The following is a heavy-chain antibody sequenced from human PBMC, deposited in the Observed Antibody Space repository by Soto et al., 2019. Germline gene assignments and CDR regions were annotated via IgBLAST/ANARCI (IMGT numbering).Heavy chain of an antibody. V-gene: IGHV3-23*01. CDR3: AKRRGAGGHFDY. Sequence: LRLACAASGFTFSIYAMGWVRQGPGKGLEWVAVVSIGGSTHYADSVRGRFTISRDDSKNTLSLQMNSLTAEDTAVYFCAKRRGAGGHFDYWGQGALVPVSS. CDR1: GFTFSIYA. J-gene: IGHJ4*02. D-gene: IGHD2-15*01. CDR2: VSIGGST.